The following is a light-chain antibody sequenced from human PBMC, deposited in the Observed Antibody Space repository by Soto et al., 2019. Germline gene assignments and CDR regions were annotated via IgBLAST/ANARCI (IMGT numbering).Light chain of an antibody. CDR3: RSDTIASNLLYL. CDR2: GVT. Sequence: QSALTQPASVSGSPGQSITISCTGTSSDVGGDNYVSWYQQHPGIAPKLLIYGVTNRPSGVSTRFSGYKSGNTASLTISGLQAEDEAYSHFRSDTIASNLLYLFGTGTTLTVL. J-gene: IGLJ1*01. V-gene: IGLV2-14*01. CDR1: SSDVGGDNY.